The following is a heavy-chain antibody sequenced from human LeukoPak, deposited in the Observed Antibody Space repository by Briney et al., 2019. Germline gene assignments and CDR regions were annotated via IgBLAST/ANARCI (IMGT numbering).Heavy chain of an antibody. CDR1: GFXFSDYY. J-gene: IGHJ4*02. V-gene: IGHV3-11*05. Sequence: GGSLRLSCAASGFXFSDYYMSWIRQAPGKGQEWVSHISSSSSYTNYAHTVKGRFTISRDNAKNSLYLQMNSLRAEDTAVYYCARGASFDYWGQGTLVTVSS. CDR2: ISSSSSYT. CDR3: ARGASFDY.